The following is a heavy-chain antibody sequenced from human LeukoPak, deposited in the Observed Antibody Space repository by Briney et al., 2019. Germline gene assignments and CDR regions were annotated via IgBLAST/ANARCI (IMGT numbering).Heavy chain of an antibody. J-gene: IGHJ4*02. Sequence: GASVKVSCKASGYTFTSYGISWVRQAPGQGLEWMGWINPNSGGTSNAQMLQGRVTLTRDTSINTAYMELRRLTSDDTAVYYCARDFIRGSSFAYRLLESWGQGTLVIVSS. CDR1: GYTFTSYG. CDR2: INPNSGGT. CDR3: ARDFIRGSSFAYRLLES. V-gene: IGHV1-2*02. D-gene: IGHD5-18*01.